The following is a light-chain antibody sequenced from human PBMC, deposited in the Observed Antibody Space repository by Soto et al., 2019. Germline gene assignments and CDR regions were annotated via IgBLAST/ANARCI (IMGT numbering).Light chain of an antibody. Sequence: EIVMTQSPATLSVSPGERATLSCRASQNINSNLAWYQQKPGQAPRLLIYGASTRATGIPARVSGSESGTEFTLTIGSLQSEDFAVYYCQQYNSWPLTFGGGTKVEIK. J-gene: IGKJ4*01. CDR2: GAS. CDR1: QNINSN. CDR3: QQYNSWPLT. V-gene: IGKV3-15*01.